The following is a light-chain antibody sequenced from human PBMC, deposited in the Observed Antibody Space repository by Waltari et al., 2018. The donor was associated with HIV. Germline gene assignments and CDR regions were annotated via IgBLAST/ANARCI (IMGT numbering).Light chain of an antibody. CDR1: SGNIGKSNL. J-gene: IGLJ1*01. CDR3: CSYAGTTVFFV. Sequence: QSALTQQASVSGSLGQSITISCTGTSGNIGKSNLVSRYQPHPAKTPKLLIYEVTRRPSGMSSRFSASESYNTASLTIAGLQAEDEATYFCCSYAGTTVFFVFGGGT. V-gene: IGLV2-23*02. CDR2: EVT.